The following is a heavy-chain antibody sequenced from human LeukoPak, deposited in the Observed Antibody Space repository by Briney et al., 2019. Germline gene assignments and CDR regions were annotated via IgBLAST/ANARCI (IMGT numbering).Heavy chain of an antibody. Sequence: ASVKDSCKASGYTFTSCDINWVRQATGQGLEWMGWMNPNSGNTGYAQKFQGRVTMTRNTSISTAYMELSSLRSEDTAVYYCARAGVYRAARGYYYMDVWGKGTTVTVSS. CDR3: ARAGVYRAARGYYYMDV. V-gene: IGHV1-8*01. CDR1: GYTFTSCD. J-gene: IGHJ6*03. CDR2: MNPNSGNT. D-gene: IGHD6-6*01.